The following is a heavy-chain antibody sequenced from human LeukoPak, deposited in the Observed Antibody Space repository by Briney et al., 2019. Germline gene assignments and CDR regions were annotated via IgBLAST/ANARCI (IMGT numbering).Heavy chain of an antibody. V-gene: IGHV4-61*01. Sequence: SETLSLTCTVSGGSVSSGSYYWSWIRQPPGTGLEWIGYIYYSGSTNYNPSLKSRVTISVDTSKNQFSLKLSSVTAADTAVYYCARTDTAMVIFAFDIWGQGTMVTVSS. D-gene: IGHD5-18*01. J-gene: IGHJ3*02. CDR3: ARTDTAMVIFAFDI. CDR2: IYYSGST. CDR1: GGSVSSGSYY.